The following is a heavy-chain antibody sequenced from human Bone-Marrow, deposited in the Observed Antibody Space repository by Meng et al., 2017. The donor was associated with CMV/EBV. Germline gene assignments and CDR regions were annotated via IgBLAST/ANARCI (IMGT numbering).Heavy chain of an antibody. CDR3: ARSIAAAGTGEDY. D-gene: IGHD6-13*01. V-gene: IGHV3-30*04. CDR2: ISYDGSNK. CDR1: GFTFSSYA. Sequence: GASLKFSSAASGFTFSSYAMHWVRQAPGKGLEWVAVISYDGSNKYYADSVKGRFTISRDNSKNTLYLQMNSLRAEDTAVYYCARSIAAAGTGEDYWGQGTLVTVSS. J-gene: IGHJ4*02.